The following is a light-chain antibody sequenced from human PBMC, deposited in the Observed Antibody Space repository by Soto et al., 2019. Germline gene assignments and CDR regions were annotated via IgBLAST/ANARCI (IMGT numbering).Light chain of an antibody. V-gene: IGKV3-15*01. CDR2: GAS. J-gene: IGKJ1*01. CDR1: QSVSNY. CDR3: QHYNSYSEA. Sequence: EIVLTQSPATLSLSPGERATLSCGASQSVSNYLAWYQQKPGQAPRLLIYGASTRATGIPARFSGSGSGTEFTLTISSLQPDDFATYYCQHYNSYSEAFGQGTKVDI.